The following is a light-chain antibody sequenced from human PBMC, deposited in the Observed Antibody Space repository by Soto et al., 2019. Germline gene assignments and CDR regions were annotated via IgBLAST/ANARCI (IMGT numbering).Light chain of an antibody. CDR2: DAS. Sequence: LSQSPATVSLTKGERATLSCRASQYITIYLAWYQQKPGQAPRLLIYDASNRATGIPARFSGSGSGTDFTLTISCLEPDDFAGYYCQQRADWPITFGQGRRLEI. V-gene: IGKV3-11*01. CDR1: QYITIY. J-gene: IGKJ5*01. CDR3: QQRADWPIT.